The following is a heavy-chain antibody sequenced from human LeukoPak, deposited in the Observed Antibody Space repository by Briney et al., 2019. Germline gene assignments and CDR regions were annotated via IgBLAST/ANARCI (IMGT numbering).Heavy chain of an antibody. J-gene: IGHJ4*02. D-gene: IGHD4-17*01. CDR1: GGSISSYY. CDR3: ARTPISGDYVFDY. CDR2: IYYSGST. Sequence: SETLSLTCTVSGGSISSYYWSWIRQPPGKGLEWIGYIYYSGSTNYNPSLKSRVTISVDTSKNQFSLKLSSVTAADTAVYYCARTPISGDYVFDYWGQGTLVTVSS. V-gene: IGHV4-59*01.